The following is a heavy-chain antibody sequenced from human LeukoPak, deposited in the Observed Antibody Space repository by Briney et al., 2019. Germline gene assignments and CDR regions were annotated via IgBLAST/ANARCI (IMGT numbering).Heavy chain of an antibody. Sequence: GASVKVSCKASGYTFTSYGISWVRRAPGQGLEWMGWISAYNGNTNYAQKLQGRVTMTTDTSTSTAYVELRSLRSDDTAVYYCARSSSVTIPGYYFDYWGQGTLVTVSS. V-gene: IGHV1-18*01. J-gene: IGHJ4*02. CDR2: ISAYNGNT. D-gene: IGHD2-21*01. CDR3: ARSSSVTIPGYYFDY. CDR1: GYTFTSYG.